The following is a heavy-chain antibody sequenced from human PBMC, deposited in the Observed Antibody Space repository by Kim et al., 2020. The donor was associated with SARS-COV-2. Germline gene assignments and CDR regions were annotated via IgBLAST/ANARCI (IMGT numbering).Heavy chain of an antibody. Sequence: SETLSLTCAVYGGSFSGYYWSWIRQPPGKGLEWIGEINHSGSTNYNPSLKSRVTISVDTSKNQFSLKLSSVTAADTAVYYCARGVITMVRGVISAWFDPWGQGTLVTVSS. CDR2: INHSGST. D-gene: IGHD3-10*01. CDR3: ARGVITMVRGVISAWFDP. CDR1: GGSFSGYY. J-gene: IGHJ5*02. V-gene: IGHV4-34*01.